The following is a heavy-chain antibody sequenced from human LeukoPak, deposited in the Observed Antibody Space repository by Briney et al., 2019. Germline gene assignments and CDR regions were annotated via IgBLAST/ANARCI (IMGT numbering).Heavy chain of an antibody. J-gene: IGHJ4*02. CDR2: ISSSGSTI. Sequence: GGSLRLSCAASGFTFSDSYMSWIRQAPGKGPEWVSYISSSGSTIYYADSVKGRFTISRDDANNSLYLQMNSLRAEDTAVYYCARDARDSGTYWGQGTLVTVSS. CDR1: GFTFSDSY. D-gene: IGHD1-26*01. V-gene: IGHV3-11*01. CDR3: ARDARDSGTY.